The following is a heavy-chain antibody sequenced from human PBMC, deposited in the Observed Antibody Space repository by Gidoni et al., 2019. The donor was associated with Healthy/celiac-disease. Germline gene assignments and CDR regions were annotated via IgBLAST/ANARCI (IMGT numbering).Heavy chain of an antibody. J-gene: IGHJ4*02. D-gene: IGHD5-18*01. CDR2: MSSSGSTI. CDR3: ARAPDRYSYGYAYYFDY. Sequence: QVQLVESGGGLVKPGGSLRLSCAASGFTFSDHYMSWIPQAPGKGLEWVSYMSSSGSTIYYADSVKGRFTISRDNAKNSLYLQMNSLRAEDTAVYYCARAPDRYSYGYAYYFDYWGQGTLVTVSS. CDR1: GFTFSDHY. V-gene: IGHV3-11*01.